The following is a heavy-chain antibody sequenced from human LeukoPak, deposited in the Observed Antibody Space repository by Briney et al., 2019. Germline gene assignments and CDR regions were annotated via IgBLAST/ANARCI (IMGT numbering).Heavy chain of an antibody. J-gene: IGHJ5*02. Sequence: GGSLRLSCTVSGFTFDDYAMHWVRHTPGKGLEWVAGITWNRDNIGYGDSVKGRFTISRDNVKNVLYLQMNSLRADDTAVYYCARGLDPWGQGTLVTVSS. V-gene: IGHV3-9*01. CDR1: GFTFDDYA. CDR2: ITWNRDNI. CDR3: ARGLDP.